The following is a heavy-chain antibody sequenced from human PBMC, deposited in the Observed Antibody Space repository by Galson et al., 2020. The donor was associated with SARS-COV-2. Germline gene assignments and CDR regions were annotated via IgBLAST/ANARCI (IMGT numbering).Heavy chain of an antibody. Sequence: SETLSLTCAVSGGSISSGGYSWSWIRQPPGKGLEWIGYIYHSGSTYYNPSLKSRVTISVDRSKNQFSLKLSSVTAADTAVYYCARVGGFGDSGGWFDPWGQGTLVTVSS. V-gene: IGHV4-30-2*01. CDR2: IYHSGST. CDR1: GGSISSGGYS. J-gene: IGHJ5*02. D-gene: IGHD3-10*01. CDR3: ARVGGFGDSGGWFDP.